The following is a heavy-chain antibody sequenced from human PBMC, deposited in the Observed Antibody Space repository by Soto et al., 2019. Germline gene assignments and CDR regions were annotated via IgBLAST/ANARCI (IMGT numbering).Heavy chain of an antibody. D-gene: IGHD2-21*01. J-gene: IGHJ4*02. CDR2: VYASGST. V-gene: IGHV4-4*07. Sequence: SETLSLTCSVSDDSFSDYYWNWIRQPAGKGLEWIGRVYASGSTDYNPSLKGRLTMSVDASKKQFSLNLTSVTAADTAVYYCARGRDWAYFFDYWGQGTLVTVSS. CDR1: DDSFSDYY. CDR3: ARGRDWAYFFDY.